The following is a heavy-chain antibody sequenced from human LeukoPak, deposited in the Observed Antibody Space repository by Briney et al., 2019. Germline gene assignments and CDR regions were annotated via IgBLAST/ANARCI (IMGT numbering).Heavy chain of an antibody. D-gene: IGHD1-14*01. CDR1: GYSISSGYY. Sequence: SETLSLTCAVSGYSISSGYYWGWIRQPPGKGLEWIGGIYHSGSTYYNPSLKSRVTISVDTSKNQFSLRLNSVTAADTAVYYCARYRNEALFAFDIWGQGTMVTVSS. CDR2: IYHSGST. J-gene: IGHJ3*02. CDR3: ARYRNEALFAFDI. V-gene: IGHV4-38-2*01.